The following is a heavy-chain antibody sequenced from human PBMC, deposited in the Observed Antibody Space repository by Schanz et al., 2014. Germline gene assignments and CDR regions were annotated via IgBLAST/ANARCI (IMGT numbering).Heavy chain of an antibody. CDR1: GLNFDYYG. CDR2: IGYDGSEK. Sequence: QVQLVESGGGVVQPGRSLRLSCATSGLNFDYYGMNWVRQAPGKGLEWVANIGYDGSEKYYVDSVKGRFTISRDNSKDTLYLQMSGLTPEDTAVYYCARGPIPFQGVPMDFWGQGTLVTVSS. D-gene: IGHD3-16*01. J-gene: IGHJ4*02. CDR3: ARGPIPFQGVPMDF. V-gene: IGHV3-33*01.